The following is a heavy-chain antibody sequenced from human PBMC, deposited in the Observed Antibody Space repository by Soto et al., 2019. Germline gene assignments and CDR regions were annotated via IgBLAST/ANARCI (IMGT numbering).Heavy chain of an antibody. V-gene: IGHV3-48*02. D-gene: IGHD6-19*01. Sequence: EVQLVESGGGLVQPGGSLRLSCAASGVTFRSYSMNWVRQAPGKGLEWVSYISISSTTIYYADSVKGRFTISRDNAKNLRYLQMNALRDEDTAVYYCARRGGSDWYIDYWGQGTLVTVSS. CDR1: GVTFRSYS. CDR3: ARRGGSDWYIDY. CDR2: ISISSTTI. J-gene: IGHJ4*02.